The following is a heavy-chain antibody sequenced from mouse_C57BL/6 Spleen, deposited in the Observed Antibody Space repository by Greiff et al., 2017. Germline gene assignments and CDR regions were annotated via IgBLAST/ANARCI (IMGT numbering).Heavy chain of an antibody. J-gene: IGHJ3*01. CDR2: IWSGGST. Sequence: QVHVKQSGPGLVQPSQSLSITCTVSGFSLTSYGVHWVRQSPGKGLEWLGVIWSGGSTDYNAAFISRLSISKDNSKSQVFFKMNSLQADDTAIYYCARANPFAYWGQGTLVTVSA. CDR1: GFSLTSYG. CDR3: ARANPFAY. V-gene: IGHV2-2*01.